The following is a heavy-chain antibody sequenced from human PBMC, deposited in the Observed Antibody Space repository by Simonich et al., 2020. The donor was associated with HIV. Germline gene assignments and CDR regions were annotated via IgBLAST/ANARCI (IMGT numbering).Heavy chain of an antibody. D-gene: IGHD5-18*01. CDR1: GGSFHGSY. J-gene: IGHJ4*02. Sequence: QVQLQQWGAVLLTPSETLSLTCAVYGGSFHGSYLSRIRQPPGKVLAWSGEINHSRSTNYNPSLKSRVTISVDTSKKQFSLKVRSVTVADTALYYCARLTVYSYGTYYFDYWGQGTLVTVSS. CDR2: INHSRST. CDR3: ARLTVYSYGTYYFDY. V-gene: IGHV4-34*01.